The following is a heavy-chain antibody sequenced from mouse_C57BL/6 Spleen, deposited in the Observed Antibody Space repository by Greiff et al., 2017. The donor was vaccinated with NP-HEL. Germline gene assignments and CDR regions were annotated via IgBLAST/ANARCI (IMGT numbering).Heavy chain of an antibody. CDR1: GFSLTSYG. D-gene: IGHD1-1*01. CDR2: IWSDGST. CDR3: ARHGVVATDYYAMDY. V-gene: IGHV2-6-1*01. J-gene: IGHJ4*01. Sequence: VQRVESGPGLVAPSQSLSITCTVSGFSLTSYGVHWVRQPPGKGLEWLVVIWSDGSTTYNSALKSRLSISKDNSKSQVFLKMNSLQTDDTAMYYCARHGVVATDYYAMDYWGQGTSVTVSS.